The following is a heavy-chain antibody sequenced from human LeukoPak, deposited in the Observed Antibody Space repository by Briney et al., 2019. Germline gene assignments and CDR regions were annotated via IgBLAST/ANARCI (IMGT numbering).Heavy chain of an antibody. CDR3: AKSFGPVIAAAGTGAD. D-gene: IGHD6-13*01. CDR2: ISGSGGST. V-gene: IGHV3-23*01. Sequence: PGGSLRLSCAASGFTFSSYAMSWVRQAPGKGLEWVSAISGSGGSTYYADSVKGRFTISRDNSKNTLYLQMNSLRAEDTAVYYCAKSFGPVIAAAGTGADWGRGTLITVSS. CDR1: GFTFSSYA. J-gene: IGHJ4*02.